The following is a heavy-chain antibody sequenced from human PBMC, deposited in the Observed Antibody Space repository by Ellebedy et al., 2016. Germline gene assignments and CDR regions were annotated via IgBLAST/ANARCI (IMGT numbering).Heavy chain of an antibody. CDR1: GFTISSYW. V-gene: IGHV3-7*01. CDR3: ATGGVVVVNGHEYFQH. J-gene: IGHJ1*01. Sequence: GESLKISXAASGFTISSYWMNWVRQAPGKGLEWVANIKQDGSAKYYVDSVKGRFSISRDNAKNSVYLLMNSLRAADTAVYYCATGGVVVVNGHEYFQHWGQGTLVTVSS. CDR2: IKQDGSAK. D-gene: IGHD3-22*01.